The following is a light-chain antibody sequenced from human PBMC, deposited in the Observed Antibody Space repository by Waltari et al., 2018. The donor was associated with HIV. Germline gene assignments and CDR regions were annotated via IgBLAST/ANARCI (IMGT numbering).Light chain of an antibody. J-gene: IGLJ3*02. CDR3: ATWDDSLSGLWV. CDR1: SSNIGSNY. V-gene: IGLV1-47*01. Sequence: QSVLTQPPSASGTPGPRVPISCSGSSSNIGSNYVYWYQQLPGTAPKLLIYRNNQRPSGVPDRFSGSKSGTSASLAISGLRSEDEADYYCATWDDSLSGLWVFGGGTKLTVL. CDR2: RNN.